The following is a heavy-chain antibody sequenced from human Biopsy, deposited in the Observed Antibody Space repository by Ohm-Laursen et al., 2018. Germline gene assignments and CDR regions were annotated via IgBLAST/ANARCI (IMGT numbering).Heavy chain of an antibody. J-gene: IGHJ5*02. CDR2: MIPSSGKT. D-gene: IGHD6-6*01. CDR3: ARGDSRRASIFEASIYWFDT. Sequence: ASAKVSSKVSGFRFRTYDVHWGRPARGPGLGWLGWMIPSSGKTGYAQRFQGRVTLTMNTSISTAYMELSGLRSEDTAVYFCARGDSRRASIFEASIYWFDTWGQGTLVTVSS. V-gene: IGHV1-8*02. CDR1: GFRFRTYD.